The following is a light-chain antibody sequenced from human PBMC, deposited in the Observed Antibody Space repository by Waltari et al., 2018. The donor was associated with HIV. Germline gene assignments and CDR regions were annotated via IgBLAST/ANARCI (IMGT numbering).Light chain of an antibody. J-gene: IGLJ1*01. V-gene: IGLV1-47*01. CDR3: AVWDDSLRGSV. CDR1: SSNIGTNY. CDR2: RNN. Sequence: HSVLTQPPSVSGTPGPRVSLSCSGSSSNIGTNYVYCYQQLPGTAPKLLIHRNNQRPSGVPDRFSGSKSGTSASLAISGLRSEDEADYYCAVWDDSLRGSVFGTGTEVTVL.